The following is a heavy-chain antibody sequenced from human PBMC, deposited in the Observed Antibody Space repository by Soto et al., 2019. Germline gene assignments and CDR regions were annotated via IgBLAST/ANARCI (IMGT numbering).Heavy chain of an antibody. CDR3: VRATYLSDSSGYTRCLDF. Sequence: EVQLVESGGGLVQPGGSLRLSCAGSGLTLSDHYIDWVRQAPGKGLEWVGRSRDRAQGYSIAYAASVKGRFTTSRDESKKSVYLQMNSLKTEDTAFYYCVRATYLSDSSGYTRCLDFWGQGSLVTVSS. CDR2: SRDRAQGYSI. V-gene: IGHV3-72*01. J-gene: IGHJ4*02. CDR1: GLTLSDHY. D-gene: IGHD3-22*01.